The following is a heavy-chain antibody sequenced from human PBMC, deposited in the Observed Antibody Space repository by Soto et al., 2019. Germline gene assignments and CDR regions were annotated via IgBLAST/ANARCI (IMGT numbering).Heavy chain of an antibody. CDR3: ATATMVRGVIINKSYYYMDV. D-gene: IGHD3-10*01. CDR1: GFTFSSYA. J-gene: IGHJ6*03. CDR2: ISGSGGST. Sequence: GGSLRLSCAASGFTFSSYAMSWVRQAPGKGLEWVSAISGSGGSTYYADSVKGRFTISRDNSKNTLYLQMNSLRAEDTAVYYCATATMVRGVIINKSYYYMDVWGKGTTVTVSS. V-gene: IGHV3-23*01.